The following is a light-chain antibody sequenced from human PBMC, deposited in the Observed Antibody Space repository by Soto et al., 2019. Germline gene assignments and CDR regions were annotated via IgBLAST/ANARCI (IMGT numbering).Light chain of an antibody. Sequence: AIQLTQSPASLSASVGDRVTITCRASQGIRNDLGWIQQKPGKAPKLLIYAASSLQTGVTSRFSGSGSGTYFTLTISSLQVEDFATYYCLQEYRYPLTFGGGTKVEI. J-gene: IGKJ4*01. CDR1: QGIRND. CDR2: AAS. CDR3: LQEYRYPLT. V-gene: IGKV1-6*01.